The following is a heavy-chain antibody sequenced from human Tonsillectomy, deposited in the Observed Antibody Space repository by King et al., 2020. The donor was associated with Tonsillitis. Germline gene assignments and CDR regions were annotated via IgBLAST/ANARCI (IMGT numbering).Heavy chain of an antibody. J-gene: IGHJ4*02. V-gene: IGHV3-11*01. Sequence: VQLVESGGGLVKPGGSLRLSCAASGFMFIDFYMSWILQAPVKGLEWVSSISSRDATTYYADSVKGRFTISRDNAKNSLYLQMNSLRAEDTAVYYCARDTYYSDNTYDYWGQGTLVTVSS. CDR3: ARDTYYSDNTYDY. CDR2: ISSRDATT. D-gene: IGHD3-22*01. CDR1: GFMFIDFY.